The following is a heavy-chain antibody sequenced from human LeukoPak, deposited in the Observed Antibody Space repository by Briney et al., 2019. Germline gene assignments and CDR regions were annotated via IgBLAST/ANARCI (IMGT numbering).Heavy chain of an antibody. J-gene: IGHJ4*02. CDR1: GASISSYY. CDR2: FYYGATT. CDR3: ARHPIIEAAGYYFDY. D-gene: IGHD2/OR15-2a*01. V-gene: IGHV4-59*08. Sequence: PSETLSLTCTVSGASISSYYWSWVRQPPGKGLEWIGYFYYGATTNYNPSLKSRVTISADTSKNQFSLRLSSATAADTAVYYCARHPIIEAAGYYFDYWGQGTLVTVSS.